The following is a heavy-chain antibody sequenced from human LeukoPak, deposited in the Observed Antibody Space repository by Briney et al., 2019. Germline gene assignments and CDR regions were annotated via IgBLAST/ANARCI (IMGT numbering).Heavy chain of an antibody. V-gene: IGHV3-53*01. CDR1: GFTVSSNY. J-gene: IGHJ4*02. D-gene: IGHD6-13*01. CDR3: ARSHSASWYWYDY. Sequence: PGGSLRLSCAAPGFTVSSNYMGWVRQGPGKGLEWVSIIYNGCGTYYAGSVKVRFTISRDNSKNTLYLQMNSLRVEDTAIYYCARSHSASWYWYDYWGQGTLVTVSS. CDR2: IYNGCGT.